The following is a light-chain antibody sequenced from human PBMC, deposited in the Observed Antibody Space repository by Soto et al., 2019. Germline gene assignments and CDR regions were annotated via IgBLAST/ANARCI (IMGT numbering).Light chain of an antibody. CDR1: QTLSKY. V-gene: IGKV3-20*01. J-gene: IGKJ5*01. CDR2: GAS. Sequence: TQSASTLSASVGDRVTITGGASQTLSKYLAWYQQKQGKAPTLLIYGASSRATGIPDRFSGSGSGTDCTLSISRLEVEDVAVYHCQQYGNAPITFGQGTRLEIK. CDR3: QQYGNAPIT.